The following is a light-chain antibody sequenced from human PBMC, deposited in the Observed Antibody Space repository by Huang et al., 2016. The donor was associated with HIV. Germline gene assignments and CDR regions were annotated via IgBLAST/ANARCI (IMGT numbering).Light chain of an antibody. V-gene: IGKV1-39*01. J-gene: IGKJ4*01. CDR3: QQSYSSLLS. CDR2: AAS. CDR1: QTITPY. Sequence: DIQMTQSPSSLSASVGDRVIMTCRASQTITPYLNWYQQRPGKAPKLLIYAASSLQSGVPSRFSGRGSGTDFTLTISSRQPEDFATYYCQQSYSSLLSFGGGTKVAIK.